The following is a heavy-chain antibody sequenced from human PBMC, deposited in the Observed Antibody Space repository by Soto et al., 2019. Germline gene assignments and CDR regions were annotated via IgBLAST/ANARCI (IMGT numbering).Heavy chain of an antibody. V-gene: IGHV1-8*01. CDR3: ARGWISEATIINYYYLLDV. D-gene: IGHD5-12*01. CDR2: MNPNSGNT. J-gene: IGHJ6*03. CDR1: GYTFTSYD. Sequence: GASVKVSCKASGYTFTSYDINWVRQATGQGLEWMGWMNPNSGNTGYAQKFQGRVTMTRNTSISTAYMELSSLRSEDTAVYYCARGWISEATIINYYYLLDVWGKGTTVTVSS.